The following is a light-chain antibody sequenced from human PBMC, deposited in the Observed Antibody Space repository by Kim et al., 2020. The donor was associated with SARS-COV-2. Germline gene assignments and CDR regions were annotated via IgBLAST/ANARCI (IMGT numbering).Light chain of an antibody. CDR2: GAS. J-gene: IGKJ3*01. CDR1: QSVSSSY. CDR3: QRYGSPFT. V-gene: IGKV3-20*01. Sequence: EIVLTQSPGTLSLSPGERATLSCRASQSVSSSYLAWYQQKPGQAPRLLICGASSRATGIPDRFSGSGSGTDFTLTISRLEPEDFAVYYCQRYGSPFTFGPGTKVDI.